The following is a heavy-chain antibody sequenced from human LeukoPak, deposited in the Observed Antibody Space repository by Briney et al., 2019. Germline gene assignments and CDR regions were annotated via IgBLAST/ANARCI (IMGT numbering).Heavy chain of an antibody. CDR3: ARVWDYYYYMDV. J-gene: IGHJ6*03. V-gene: IGHV3-30*02. CDR1: GFTFSSYG. CDR2: IRSDGSNK. D-gene: IGHD1-26*01. Sequence: GGSLRLSCAGSGFTFSSYGMHWVRQAPGKGLEWMAFIRSDGSNKYYADSVKGRFTISRDNSKNTLYLQMNSLRAEDTAVYYCARVWDYYYYMDVWGKGTTVTVSS.